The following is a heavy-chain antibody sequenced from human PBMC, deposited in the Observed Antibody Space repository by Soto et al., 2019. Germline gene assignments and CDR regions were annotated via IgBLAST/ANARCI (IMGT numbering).Heavy chain of an antibody. CDR3: ARDRAYYYDSRDAFDI. CDR2: ISSSGSTI. CDR1: GFTFSSYE. J-gene: IGHJ3*02. Sequence: GGSLRLSCAASGFTFSSYEMNWVRQAPGKGLEWVSYISSSGSTIYYADSVKGRFTISRDNAKNSLYLQMNSLRAEDTAVYYCARDRAYYYDSRDAFDIWGQGTMVTVSS. D-gene: IGHD3-22*01. V-gene: IGHV3-48*03.